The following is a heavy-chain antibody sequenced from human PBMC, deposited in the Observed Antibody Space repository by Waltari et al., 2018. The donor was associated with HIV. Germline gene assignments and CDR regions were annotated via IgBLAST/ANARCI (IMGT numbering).Heavy chain of an antibody. CDR3: ARDPRIAAADPYWYFDL. J-gene: IGHJ2*01. V-gene: IGHV4-30-4*01. D-gene: IGHD6-13*01. CDR2: IYYSGST. CDR1: GGSLSSGDYY. Sequence: QVQLQESGPGLVKPSQTLSLTCTVSGGSLSSGDYYWSWIRQPPGKGLEWIGYIYYSGSTYYNPSLKSRVTISVDTSKNQFSLKLSSVTAADTAVYYCARDPRIAAADPYWYFDLWGRGTLVTVSS.